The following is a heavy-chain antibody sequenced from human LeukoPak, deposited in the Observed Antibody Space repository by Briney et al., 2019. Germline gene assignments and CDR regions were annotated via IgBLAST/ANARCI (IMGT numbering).Heavy chain of an antibody. CDR3: ARDRRMSRAAFDY. CDR1: GGTFSSYA. CDR2: INPNSGGT. J-gene: IGHJ4*02. Sequence: GASVKVSCKASGGTFSSYAISWVRQAPGQGLEWMGWINPNSGGTNYAQKFQGRVTMTRDTSISTAYMELSRLRSDDTAVYYCARDRRMSRAAFDYWGQGTLVTVSS. D-gene: IGHD2-15*01. V-gene: IGHV1-2*02.